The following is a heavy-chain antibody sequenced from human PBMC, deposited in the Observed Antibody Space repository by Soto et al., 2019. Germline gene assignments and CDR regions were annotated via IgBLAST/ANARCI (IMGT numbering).Heavy chain of an antibody. CDR3: ARDGDRVTARQ. V-gene: IGHV1-69*01. J-gene: IGHJ4*02. D-gene: IGHD7-27*01. CDR2: IIPIFGAA. CDR1: GGTFSTYS. Sequence: QVQVVQSGAEVKQPGSSVNVSCKVSGGTFSTYSISWVRQAPGQGLEWVGGIIPIFGAAKHAQKFQGRVTITADDSTSTVYMELSGLRSEDTAVYFCARDGDRVTARQWGQGTLVTVSS.